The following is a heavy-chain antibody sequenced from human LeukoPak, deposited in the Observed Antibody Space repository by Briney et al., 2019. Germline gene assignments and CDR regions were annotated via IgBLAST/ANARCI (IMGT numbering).Heavy chain of an antibody. J-gene: IGHJ6*03. CDR1: GYTFTSYG. D-gene: IGHD1-14*01. CDR2: ISAYNGNT. CDR3: AREKPPDYYYYMDV. V-gene: IGHV1-18*01. Sequence: ASVKVSCKASGYTFTSYGISWVRQAPGQGLEWMGWISAYNGNTNYAQKLQGRVTMTTDTSTSTAYMELRSLRSDDTAVYYCAREKPPDYYYYMDVWGKGTTVTVSS.